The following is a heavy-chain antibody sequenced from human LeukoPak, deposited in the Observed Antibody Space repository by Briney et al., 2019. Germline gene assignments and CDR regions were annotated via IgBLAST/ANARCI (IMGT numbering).Heavy chain of an antibody. CDR2: ISGSDGST. CDR1: GFTFSSYA. V-gene: IGHV3-23*01. CDR3: AKDGSYYDFDY. Sequence: GGSLRLSCAASGFTFSSYAMSWVRQAPGKGLDWVSTISGSDGSTYYADSVKGRFTISRDSSRSSLYLQMNSLRAEDTAVYYCAKDGSYYDFDYWGQGILVAVSS. J-gene: IGHJ4*02. D-gene: IGHD3-3*01.